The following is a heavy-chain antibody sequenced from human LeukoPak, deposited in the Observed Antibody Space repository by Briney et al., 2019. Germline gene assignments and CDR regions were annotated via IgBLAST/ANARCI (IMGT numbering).Heavy chain of an antibody. Sequence: PGGSLRLSCAASGFIFSNYGMHWVRQAPGKGLEWVAFIRYEGSNKYYADSVKGRFTISRDNAKNSLYLQMNSLRVEDTALYYCAKDGKYSFGSTDYFDFWGQGTLVTVSS. CDR1: GFIFSNYG. J-gene: IGHJ4*02. D-gene: IGHD5-18*01. CDR3: AKDGKYSFGSTDYFDF. V-gene: IGHV3-30*02. CDR2: IRYEGSNK.